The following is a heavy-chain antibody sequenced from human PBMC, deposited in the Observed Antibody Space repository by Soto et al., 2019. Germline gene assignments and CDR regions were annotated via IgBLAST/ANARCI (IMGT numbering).Heavy chain of an antibody. J-gene: IGHJ4*02. D-gene: IGHD3-10*01. CDR2: IIPIFGTA. CDR1: GGTFSSYA. CDR3: ASLGVIRGDFDY. Sequence: GASVKVSCKASGGTFSSYAISWVRQAPGQGLEWMGGIIPIFGTANYAQKFQGRVTITADESTSTAYMELSSLRSEDTAVYYCASLGVIRGDFDYWGQGTLVTVSS. V-gene: IGHV1-69*13.